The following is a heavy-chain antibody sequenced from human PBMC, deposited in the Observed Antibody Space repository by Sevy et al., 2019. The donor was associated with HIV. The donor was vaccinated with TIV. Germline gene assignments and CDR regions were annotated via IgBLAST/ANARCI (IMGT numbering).Heavy chain of an antibody. CDR3: GRDQKGQYSAYDGACYYGMDV. J-gene: IGHJ6*02. V-gene: IGHV3-21*01. CDR1: GFSFNTFS. Sequence: GGSLRLSCAASGFSFNTFSMNWVRQRPEKGLEWVSSISSSSNYIFYADSVKGRFTISRDNAKDSLYLQMNSLRAEDTDVYYCGRDQKGQYSAYDGACYYGMDVWGPGTTVTVSS. CDR2: ISSSSNYI. D-gene: IGHD5-12*01.